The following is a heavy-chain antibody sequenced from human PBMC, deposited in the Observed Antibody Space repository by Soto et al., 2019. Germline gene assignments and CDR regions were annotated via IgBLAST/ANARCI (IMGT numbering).Heavy chain of an antibody. CDR1: GGTCSDYY. CDR2: ISSSGSTI. D-gene: IGHD4-17*01. V-gene: IGHV3-11*01. CDR3: ATSTVTTDNWFDP. J-gene: IGHJ5*02. Sequence: VVFLILSWAASGGTCSDYYMSWILKTPGKGLEWVSYISSSGSTIYYADSVKGRFTISRDNAKNSLYLQMNSLRAEDTAVYYCATSTVTTDNWFDPWGQGTLVTVSS.